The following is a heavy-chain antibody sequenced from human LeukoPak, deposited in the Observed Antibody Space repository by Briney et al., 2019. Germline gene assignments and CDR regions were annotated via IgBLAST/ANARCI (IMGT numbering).Heavy chain of an antibody. Sequence: ASVKVSCKASGYTFTNYGISWVRQAPGQGLEWMGWISPYNGDTNYAQKLQGRVTMTRDTSISTAYMELSRLRSDDTAVYYCASSGYCSSTSCSRGYYYYGMDVWGQGTTVTVSS. D-gene: IGHD2-2*01. CDR2: ISPYNGDT. J-gene: IGHJ6*02. V-gene: IGHV1-18*01. CDR1: GYTFTNYG. CDR3: ASSGYCSSTSCSRGYYYYGMDV.